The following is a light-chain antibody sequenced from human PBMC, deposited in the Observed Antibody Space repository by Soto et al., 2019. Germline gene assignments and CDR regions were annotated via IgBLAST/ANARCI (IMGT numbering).Light chain of an antibody. V-gene: IGLV2-14*01. J-gene: IGLJ1*01. CDR2: DVS. CDR3: SSYTSARV. Sequence: SVLSQPATLFASPGQSITISCTGTSSDVGGYNYVSWYQQHPGKAPKLMIYDVSNRPSGVSNRFSGSKSGNTASLTISGLQAEDEADYYCSSYTSARVFGTGTKVTVL. CDR1: SSDVGGYNY.